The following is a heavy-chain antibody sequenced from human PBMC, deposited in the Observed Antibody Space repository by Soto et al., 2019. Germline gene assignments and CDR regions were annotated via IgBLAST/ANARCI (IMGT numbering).Heavy chain of an antibody. CDR2: ISSSGSTI. V-gene: IGHV3-11*01. D-gene: IGHD2-15*01. CDR3: AALLGYCCGGSCYKIAY. J-gene: IGHJ4*02. CDR1: GFTFSDYY. Sequence: GSLRLSCAASGFTFSDYYMSWIRQAPGKGLEWVSYISSSGSTIYYADSVKGRFTISRDNAKNSLYLQMNSLRAEDTAVYYCAALLGYCCGGSCYKIAYWGQGTLVPVSS.